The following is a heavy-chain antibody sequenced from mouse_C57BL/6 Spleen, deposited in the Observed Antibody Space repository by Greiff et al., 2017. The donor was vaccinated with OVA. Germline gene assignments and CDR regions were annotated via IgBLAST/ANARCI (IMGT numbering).Heavy chain of an antibody. J-gene: IGHJ3*01. V-gene: IGHV5-4*01. CDR2: ISDGGSYT. CDR1: GFTFSSYA. CDR3: ARVHRDWDGFAY. Sequence: QLVESGGGLVKPGGSLKLSCAASGFTFSSYAMSWVRQTPEKRLEWVATISDGGSYTYYPDNVKGRFTISRDNAKNNLYLQMSHLKSEDTAMYYCARVHRDWDGFAYWGQGTLVTVSA. D-gene: IGHD4-1*01.